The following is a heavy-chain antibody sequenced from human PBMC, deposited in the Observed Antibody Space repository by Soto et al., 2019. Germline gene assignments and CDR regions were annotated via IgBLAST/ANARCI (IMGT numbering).Heavy chain of an antibody. CDR2: IKQDGSEK. J-gene: IGHJ4*02. V-gene: IGHV3-7*01. Sequence: GSLRLSCAASGFTFSSYWMSWVRQAPGKGLEWVANIKQDGSEKYYVDSVKGRFTISRDNAKNSLYPQMNSLRAEDTAVYYCARGRHVNYDFWSGYQYYFDYWGQGTLVTVSS. CDR1: GFTFSSYW. D-gene: IGHD3-3*01. CDR3: ARGRHVNYDFWSGYQYYFDY.